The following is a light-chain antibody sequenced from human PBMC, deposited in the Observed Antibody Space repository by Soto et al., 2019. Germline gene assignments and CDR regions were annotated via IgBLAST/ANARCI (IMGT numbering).Light chain of an antibody. J-gene: IGKJ3*01. CDR2: DAS. V-gene: IGKV1-33*01. Sequence: DIQMTQSPSSLSASVGARVTITCQASPDISNYLNWYQQKPGKAPKLLIYDASNLETGVPSRFSGSGSGTDFTFTISSLQPEDIATYYCQQYDNLPFTFGPGTKVDIK. CDR3: QQYDNLPFT. CDR1: PDISNY.